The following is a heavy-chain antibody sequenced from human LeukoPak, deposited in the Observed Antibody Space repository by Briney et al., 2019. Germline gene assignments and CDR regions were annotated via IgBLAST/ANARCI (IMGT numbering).Heavy chain of an antibody. CDR2: ISTSGESA. Sequence: GGSLRLSCPVSGFTFSSYAMSWVRQAPGRGLEWVSVISTSGESAYYADSVKGRFTISRDNSKNTLYLQMNSLRAEDTAVYYCAKDGGAYFDYWGQGTLVTVSS. CDR3: AKDGGAYFDY. D-gene: IGHD2-15*01. J-gene: IGHJ4*02. V-gene: IGHV3-23*01. CDR1: GFTFSSYA.